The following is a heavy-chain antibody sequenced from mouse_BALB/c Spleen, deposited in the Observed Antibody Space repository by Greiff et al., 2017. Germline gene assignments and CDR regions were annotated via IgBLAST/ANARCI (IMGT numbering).Heavy chain of an antibody. D-gene: IGHD4-1*01. CDR1: GFTFSSYG. CDR3: AARRDWDRWLAY. J-gene: IGHJ3*01. V-gene: IGHV5-6*01. CDR2: ISSGGSYT. Sequence: EVQLVESGGDLVKPGGSLKLSCAASGFTFSSYGMSWVRQTPDKRLEWVATISSGGSYTYYPDSVKGRFTISRDNAKNTLYLQMSSLKSEDTAMYYCAARRDWDRWLAYWGQGTLVTVSA.